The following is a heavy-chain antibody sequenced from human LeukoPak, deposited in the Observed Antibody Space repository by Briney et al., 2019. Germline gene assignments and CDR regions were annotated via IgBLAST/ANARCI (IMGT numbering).Heavy chain of an antibody. CDR3: ARLLCFGEYYFDY. J-gene: IGHJ4*02. CDR2: IYYSGST. CDR1: VGSISRYY. D-gene: IGHD3-10*01. V-gene: IGHV4-59*01. Sequence: SGTLSLTCPVSVGSISRYYRSWIRQPPGKGREWVGYIYYSGSTNYNPSLKSRGTISVDTSKNQFYLKLTSVTAADTAVYYCARLLCFGEYYFDYWGQGTLVTVSS.